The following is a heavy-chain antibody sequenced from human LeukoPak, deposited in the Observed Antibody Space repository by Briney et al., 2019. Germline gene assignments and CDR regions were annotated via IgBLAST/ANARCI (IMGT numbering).Heavy chain of an antibody. Sequence: PEKSVRVSCAASGFTFSSSPIHWLRQAPGKGLEGVAVISYVGRNKNYAYTVKGGFTISSDNSKNTLYLHMHRLRAEDTAVYDCARGSLGYCDSTICCTQCAHWGQGTLVTVPS. CDR1: GFTFSSSP. D-gene: IGHD2-2*02. V-gene: IGHV3-30*04. CDR2: ISYVGRNK. J-gene: IGHJ4*02. CDR3: ARGSLGYCDSTICCTQCAH.